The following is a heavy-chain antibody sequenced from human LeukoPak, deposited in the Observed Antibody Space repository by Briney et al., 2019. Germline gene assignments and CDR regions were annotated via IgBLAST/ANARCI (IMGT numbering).Heavy chain of an antibody. Sequence: SETLSLTCTVSGGSISSYYWGWIRQPPGKGLEWIGSIYYSGSTYYNPSLKSRVTISVDTSKNQFSLKLSSVTAADTAVYYCASLDVEMATIGRGFDYWGQGTLVTVSS. CDR1: GGSISSYY. J-gene: IGHJ4*02. CDR3: ASLDVEMATIGRGFDY. V-gene: IGHV4-39*01. CDR2: IYYSGST. D-gene: IGHD5-24*01.